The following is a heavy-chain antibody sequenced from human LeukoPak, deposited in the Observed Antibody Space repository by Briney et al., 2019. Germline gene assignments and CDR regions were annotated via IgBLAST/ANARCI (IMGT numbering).Heavy chain of an antibody. CDR3: ARGVWVAQRRFTVTTDGDRYYFDY. CDR1: GGSISSGGYY. CDR2: IYYSGST. J-gene: IGHJ4*02. Sequence: PSETLSLTCTVSGGSISSGGYYWSWIRQHPGKGLEWIGYIYYSGSTYYNPSLKSRVTISVDTSKNQFSLNLRSVTAADTAVYYCARGVWVAQRRFTVTTDGDRYYFDYWGQGTLVTVSS. D-gene: IGHD4-17*01. V-gene: IGHV4-31*03.